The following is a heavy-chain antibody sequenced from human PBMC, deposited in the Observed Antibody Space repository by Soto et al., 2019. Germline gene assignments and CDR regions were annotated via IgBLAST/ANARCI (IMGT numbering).Heavy chain of an antibody. V-gene: IGHV4-39*01. CDR2: IYYSGST. CDR1: GGSISSSSYY. CDR3: ARGQLLSQYFDY. D-gene: IGHD2-2*01. Sequence: QLQLQESGPGLVKPSETLSLTCTVSGGSISSSSYYWGWIRQPPGKGLEWIGSIYYSGSTYYNPSLKSRVTISVDTSKNQFSLKLSSVTAADTAVYYCARGQLLSQYFDYWGQGTLVTVSS. J-gene: IGHJ4*02.